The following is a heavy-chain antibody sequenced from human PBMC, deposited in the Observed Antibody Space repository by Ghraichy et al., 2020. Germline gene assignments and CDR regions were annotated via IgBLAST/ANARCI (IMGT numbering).Heavy chain of an antibody. CDR2: IDGDGSST. V-gene: IGHV3-74*01. CDR1: GFTFSRYW. Sequence: GGSLRLSCAASGFTFSRYWMHWVRQVPGKGLVWVSRIDGDGSSTIYANSVKGRFTINRDKAKNTLYLQMNSLTVEDTAVYYCATLTVSPSVDYWGQGALVTVSS. J-gene: IGHJ4*02. D-gene: IGHD5/OR15-5a*01. CDR3: ATLTVSPSVDY.